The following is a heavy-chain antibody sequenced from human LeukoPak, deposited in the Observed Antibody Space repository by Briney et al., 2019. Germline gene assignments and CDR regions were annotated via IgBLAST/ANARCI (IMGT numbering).Heavy chain of an antibody. CDR3: AKKGYYDGSGYYMYYFDH. V-gene: IGHV3-23*01. D-gene: IGHD3-22*01. CDR1: EFTFSSYW. CDR2: ISGSGGTA. Sequence: GRSLRLSCAASEFTFSSYWMSWVRQAPGKGLEWVSAISGSGGTAYYADSVKGRFTISRDNSKNALYLQMNSLRAEDTAVYYCAKKGYYDGSGYYMYYFDHWGQGTLVTVSS. J-gene: IGHJ4*02.